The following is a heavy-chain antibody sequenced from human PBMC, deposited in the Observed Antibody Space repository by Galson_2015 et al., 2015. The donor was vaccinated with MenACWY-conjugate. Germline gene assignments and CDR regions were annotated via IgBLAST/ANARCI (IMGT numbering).Heavy chain of an antibody. D-gene: IGHD3/OR15-3a*01. J-gene: IGHJ4*02. V-gene: IGHV3-30*01. CDR2: ISYDGKDK. CDR1: GFNFNMYS. CDR3: ARAGQARSSLFPNLDG. Sequence: SLRLSCAASGFNFNMYSLHWIRQAPGKGLEWVAVISYDGKDKFYGDSVKGRFIILRDNSKNTVYLQMNSLRGEDTGVYFCARAGQARSSLFPNLDGWAQGPLVTISS.